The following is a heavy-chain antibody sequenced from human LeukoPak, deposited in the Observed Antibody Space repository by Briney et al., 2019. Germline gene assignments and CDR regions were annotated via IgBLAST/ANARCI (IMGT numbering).Heavy chain of an antibody. Sequence: SQTLSLTCTVSGGSISSGGYYWSWIRQHPGKGLEWIGYIYYSGSTYYNPSLKSRVTISVDTSKNQFSLKLSSVTAADTAVYYCASAYDSSGYSHYFDYWGQGTLVTVSS. CDR3: ASAYDSSGYSHYFDY. J-gene: IGHJ4*02. V-gene: IGHV4-31*03. CDR2: IYYSGST. CDR1: GGSISSGGYY. D-gene: IGHD3-22*01.